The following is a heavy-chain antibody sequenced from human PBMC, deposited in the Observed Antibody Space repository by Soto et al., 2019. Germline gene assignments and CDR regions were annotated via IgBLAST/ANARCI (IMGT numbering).Heavy chain of an antibody. CDR3: ARNVIAARPNYYYYGMDV. J-gene: IGHJ6*02. V-gene: IGHV5-51*01. CDR2: IYPGDSDT. CDR1: GYSFTSYW. Sequence: PGESLKISCKGSGYSFTSYWIGWVRQMPGKGLEWMGIIYPGDSDTRYSPSFQGQVTISADKSISTAYLQWSSLKASGTAMYYCARNVIAARPNYYYYGMDVWGQGTTVTVSS. D-gene: IGHD6-6*01.